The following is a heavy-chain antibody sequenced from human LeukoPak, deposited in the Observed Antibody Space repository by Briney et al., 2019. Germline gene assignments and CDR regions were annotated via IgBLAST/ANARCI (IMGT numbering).Heavy chain of an antibody. Sequence: SETLSLTCSVSGASITRYYWTWIRQPAGKGLEWIGRIYTSGSTNYNPSLKSRVTISVDTSKNQFSLKLSSVTAADTAVYYCAREHLSMVRGVTLNDAFDIWGQGTMVTVSS. D-gene: IGHD3-10*01. CDR2: IYTSGST. CDR3: AREHLSMVRGVTLNDAFDI. CDR1: GASITRYY. V-gene: IGHV4-4*07. J-gene: IGHJ3*02.